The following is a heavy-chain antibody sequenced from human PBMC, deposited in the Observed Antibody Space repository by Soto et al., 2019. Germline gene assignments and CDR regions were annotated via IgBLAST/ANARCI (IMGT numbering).Heavy chain of an antibody. CDR3: AKSLLFVDHAYMDV. CDR1: GGSFISYS. CDR2: IIPIQNKA. J-gene: IGHJ6*03. V-gene: IGHV1-69*02. Sequence: QVQLVQSGAELKKPGSSVKVSCEASGGSFISYSFTWVRQXXXXXXXWMGRIIPIQNKANYALKFQDRVTITADRSTRTAYMELRSLRPEDTAVYYCAKSLLFVDHAYMDVWGKGTTVTVSS. D-gene: IGHD2-15*01.